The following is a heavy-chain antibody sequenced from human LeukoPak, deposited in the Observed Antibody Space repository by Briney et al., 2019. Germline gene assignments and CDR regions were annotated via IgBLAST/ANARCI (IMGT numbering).Heavy chain of an antibody. Sequence: PSETLSLTCTVSGGSISSYYWSWIRQPPGEGLEWIGEINHSGSTNYNPSLKSRVTISVDTSKNQFSLKLSSVTAADTAVYYCARRGLLLWFRYQRWFDPWGQGTLVTVSS. D-gene: IGHD3-10*01. CDR2: INHSGST. J-gene: IGHJ5*02. CDR1: GGSISSYY. V-gene: IGHV4-34*01. CDR3: ARRGLLLWFRYQRWFDP.